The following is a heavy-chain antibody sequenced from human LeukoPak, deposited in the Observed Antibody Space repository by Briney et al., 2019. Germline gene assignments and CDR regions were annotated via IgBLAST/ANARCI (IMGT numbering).Heavy chain of an antibody. CDR1: GYTFTSYA. CDR2: INAGNGNT. CDR3: ARGAGGDTIFGVVIMEFDY. D-gene: IGHD3-3*01. J-gene: IGHJ4*02. Sequence: GASVKVSCKASGYTFTSYAMHWVRQAPGQRLEWMGWINAGNGNTKYSQKFQGRVTITRDTSASTAYMELSSLRSEDTAVYYCARGAGGDTIFGVVIMEFDYWGQGTLVTVSS. V-gene: IGHV1-3*01.